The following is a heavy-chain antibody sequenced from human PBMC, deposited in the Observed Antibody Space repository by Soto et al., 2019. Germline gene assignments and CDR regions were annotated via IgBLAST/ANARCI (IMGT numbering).Heavy chain of an antibody. CDR2: ISGSGGST. CDR1: GFTFSSYA. V-gene: IGHV3-23*01. CDR3: AKEEVEDYGGNSGGY. D-gene: IGHD4-17*01. Sequence: EVQLLESGGGLVQPGGSLRLSCAASGFTFSSYAMSWVRQAPGKGLEWVSAISGSGGSTYYADSVKGRFTISRDNSKNTLDLQMNSRRGEDAAVYYCAKEEVEDYGGNSGGYWGQGTLVTVSS. J-gene: IGHJ4*02.